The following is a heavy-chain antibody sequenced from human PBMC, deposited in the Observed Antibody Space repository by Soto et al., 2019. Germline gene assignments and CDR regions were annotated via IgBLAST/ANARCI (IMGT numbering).Heavy chain of an antibody. CDR2: ISAYNGNT. CDR3: ARDLAPYYDFWSRYYPDY. D-gene: IGHD3-3*01. V-gene: IGHV1-18*01. Sequence: ASVKVSCKASGYTFTSYGISWVRQAPGQGLEWMGWISAYNGNTNYAQKLQGRVTMTTDTSTSTAYMELRSLRSDDTAVYYCARDLAPYYDFWSRYYPDYWGQGSLVTVSS. J-gene: IGHJ4*02. CDR1: GYTFTSYG.